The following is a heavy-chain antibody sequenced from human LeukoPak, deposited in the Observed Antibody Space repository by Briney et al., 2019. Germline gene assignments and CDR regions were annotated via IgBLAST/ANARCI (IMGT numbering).Heavy chain of an antibody. Sequence: GGSLRLSCAASGFTVSSNYMSWVRQAPGKGLEWVSVIYSGGSTYYADSVKGRFTISRDNSKNTLYLQMNSLRAEDTAVYYCARAPSSAWVFDYWGQGTLVTVSS. J-gene: IGHJ4*02. CDR1: GFTVSSNY. V-gene: IGHV3-66*01. D-gene: IGHD6-19*01. CDR2: IYSGGST. CDR3: ARAPSSAWVFDY.